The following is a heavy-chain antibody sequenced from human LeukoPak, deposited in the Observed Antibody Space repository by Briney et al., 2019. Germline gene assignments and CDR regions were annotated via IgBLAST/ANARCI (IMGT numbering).Heavy chain of an antibody. V-gene: IGHV3-33*06. J-gene: IGHJ5*02. CDR1: GFTFSSYG. Sequence: GGSLRLSCAASGFTFSSYGMHWVRQAPGKGLEWVAVIWYDGSNKYYADSVKGRFTISRDNSKNTLYLQMNSLRAEDTAVYYCAKYSIVPRGGFDPWGQGTLVTVSS. D-gene: IGHD3-16*02. CDR2: IWYDGSNK. CDR3: AKYSIVPRGGFDP.